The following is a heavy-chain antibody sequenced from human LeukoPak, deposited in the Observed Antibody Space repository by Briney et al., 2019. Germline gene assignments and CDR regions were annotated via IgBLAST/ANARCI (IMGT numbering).Heavy chain of an antibody. V-gene: IGHV3-7*01. D-gene: IGHD3-22*01. CDR2: IKQDGSEK. CDR3: ARVGLKGYYYDSSGYYYVKRLGGAFDI. CDR1: GFTFSSYW. J-gene: IGHJ3*02. Sequence: PGGSLRLSCAASGFTFSSYWMSWVRQAPGKGLEWVANIKQDGSEKYYVDSVKGRFTISRDNAKNSLYLQINSLRAEDTAVYYCARVGLKGYYYDSSGYYYVKRLGGAFDIWGQGTMVTVSS.